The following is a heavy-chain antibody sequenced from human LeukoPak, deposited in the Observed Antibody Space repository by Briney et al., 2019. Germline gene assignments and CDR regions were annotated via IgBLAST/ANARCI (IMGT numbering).Heavy chain of an antibody. Sequence: ASVKVSCKASGYTFTGYYMHWVRQAPGQGLEWMGWINPNSGGTNYAQKFQGRVTMTRDTSISTAYMELSRLRSDDTAVYYCAPDRNFYGGFDPWGQGTLVTVSS. J-gene: IGHJ5*02. CDR2: INPNSGGT. CDR1: GYTFTGYY. V-gene: IGHV1-2*02. CDR3: APDRNFYGGFDP. D-gene: IGHD4-17*01.